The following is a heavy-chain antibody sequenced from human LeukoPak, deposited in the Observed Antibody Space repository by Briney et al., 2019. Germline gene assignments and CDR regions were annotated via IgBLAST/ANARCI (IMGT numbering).Heavy chain of an antibody. CDR2: ISAYNGNT. CDR3: ARDKGVSGSGGYYDYYYYYYGMDV. Sequence: ASVKVSCKASGYTFTSYGISWVRQAPGQGLEWMGWISAYNGNTNYAQKLQGRVTMTTDTSTSTAYMGLRSLRSDDTAVYYCARDKGVSGSGGYYDYYYYYYGMDVWGQGTTVTVSS. J-gene: IGHJ6*02. V-gene: IGHV1-18*01. D-gene: IGHD3-10*01. CDR1: GYTFTSYG.